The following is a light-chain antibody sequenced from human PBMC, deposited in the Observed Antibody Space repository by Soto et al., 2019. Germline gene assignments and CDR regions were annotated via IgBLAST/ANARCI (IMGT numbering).Light chain of an antibody. J-gene: IGLJ1*01. CDR1: SSDVGGHNY. V-gene: IGLV2-8*01. CDR3: SSFAGNNNLV. Sequence: QSALTQPPSASLSPGQSLTISCTGTSSDVGGHNYVSWYQRHPGKAPKLIIFEVTKRPSGVPDRFSGSKSGNTATLTVSGLQAEDEAEYHCSSFAGNNNLVFGTGTKVTVL. CDR2: EVT.